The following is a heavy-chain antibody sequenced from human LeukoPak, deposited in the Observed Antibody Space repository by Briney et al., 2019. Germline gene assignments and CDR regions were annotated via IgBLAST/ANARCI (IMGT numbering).Heavy chain of an antibody. CDR2: IKYVGSKT. Sequence: GGSLRLSCLVSGLTFDAHGMHWVRQPPGKGLEWLAFIKYVGSKTEYEDSVKGRFTVSRDNSKNTLYLEMNSLRAEDTAVYYCAKDTIFTVDPFDYWGQGTLVTVSS. D-gene: IGHD3-3*01. CDR3: AKDTIFTVDPFDY. CDR1: GLTFDAHG. V-gene: IGHV3-30*02. J-gene: IGHJ4*02.